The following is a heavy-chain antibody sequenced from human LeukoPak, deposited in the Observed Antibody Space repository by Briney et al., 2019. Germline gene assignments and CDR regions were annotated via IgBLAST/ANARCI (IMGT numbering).Heavy chain of an antibody. CDR1: GSTFSSYE. V-gene: IGHV3-48*03. CDR2: IRSSGSTI. J-gene: IGHJ6*03. Sequence: PGGSLRLSCAASGSTFSSYEMNWVRQAPGKGLEWVSYIRSSGSTIYYADSVKGRFTISRDNAKNSLYLQMNSLRAEDMALYYCAKGGWEGIAAAGTSSDYMDVWGKGTTVTVSS. CDR3: AKGGWEGIAAAGTSSDYMDV. D-gene: IGHD6-13*01.